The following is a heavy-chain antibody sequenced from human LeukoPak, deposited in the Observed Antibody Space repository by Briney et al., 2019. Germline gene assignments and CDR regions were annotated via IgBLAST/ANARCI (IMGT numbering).Heavy chain of an antibody. CDR2: VDPERGGT. CDR1: GFTFTDFY. J-gene: IGHJ3*02. CDR3: ARDLRISTSWYDAFDI. Sequence: ASVKVSCKASGFTFTDFYIHWVKQAPGKGPEWMGRVDPERGGTIYAEKFQGRVTITADTSTDTAYMEVSSLTSADTAVYYCARDLRISTSWYDAFDIWGQGTLVTVSS. V-gene: IGHV1-69-2*01. D-gene: IGHD2-2*01.